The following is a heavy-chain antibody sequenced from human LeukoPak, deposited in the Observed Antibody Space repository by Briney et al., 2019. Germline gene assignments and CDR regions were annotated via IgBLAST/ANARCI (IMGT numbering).Heavy chain of an antibody. V-gene: IGHV1-24*01. CDR1: GYSLTELS. Sequence: ASVKVSCKVSGYSLTELSMHWVRQAPGRGLEWMGGFDPDDGETPLFAQKFQGRVSMTEDTSTDTAYMELSSLSSEDTAVYYCVTGTIYCSSCSDDYWGQGTLV. CDR3: VTGTIYCSSCSDDY. D-gene: IGHD2-2*01. CDR2: FDPDDGET. J-gene: IGHJ4*02.